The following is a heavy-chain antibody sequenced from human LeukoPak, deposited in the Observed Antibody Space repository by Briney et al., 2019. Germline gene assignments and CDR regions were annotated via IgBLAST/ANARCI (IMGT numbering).Heavy chain of an antibody. CDR1: GFTFSNAW. J-gene: IGHJ3*02. CDR2: IKSKTDGGTT. D-gene: IGHD2-2*01. Sequence: GGSLRLSCAASGFTFSNAWMSWVRQAPGKGLEWVGRIKSKTDGGTTDYAAPVKGRFTISRDDSKNTLYLQMNSLKTEDTAVYYCTTDYPRDCSSTSCYAPDDAFDIWGQGTMVTVSS. CDR3: TTDYPRDCSSTSCYAPDDAFDI. V-gene: IGHV3-15*01.